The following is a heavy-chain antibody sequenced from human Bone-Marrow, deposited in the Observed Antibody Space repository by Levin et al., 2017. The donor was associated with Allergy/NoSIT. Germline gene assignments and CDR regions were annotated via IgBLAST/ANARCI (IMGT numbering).Heavy chain of an antibody. CDR3: AKDQRYYGSGYYYIRRLYFDY. J-gene: IGHJ4*02. V-gene: IGHV3-23*01. CDR2: ISGSGGST. Sequence: PGGSLRLSCAASGFTFSSYAMSWVRQAPGKGLEWVSAISGSGGSTYYADSVKGRFTISRDNSKNTLYLQMNSLRAEDTAVYYCAKDQRYYGSGYYYIRRLYFDYWGQGTLVTVSS. D-gene: IGHD3-10*01. CDR1: GFTFSSYA.